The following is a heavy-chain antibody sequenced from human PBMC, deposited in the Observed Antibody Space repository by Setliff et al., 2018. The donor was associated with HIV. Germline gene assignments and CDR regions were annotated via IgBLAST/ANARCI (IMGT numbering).Heavy chain of an antibody. Sequence: SETLSLTCTVSGGSISSYYWSWIRQPPGKGLEWIGYIYYSGSTNYNPSLKSRVTISVDTSKNQFSLKLSSVTAADTAVYYCARDRTDGGNGEWRFRPRDYWYFDLWGRGTLVTVSS. CDR2: IYYSGST. CDR1: GGSISSYY. D-gene: IGHD2-15*01. CDR3: ARDRTDGGNGEWRFRPRDYWYFDL. V-gene: IGHV4-59*01. J-gene: IGHJ2*01.